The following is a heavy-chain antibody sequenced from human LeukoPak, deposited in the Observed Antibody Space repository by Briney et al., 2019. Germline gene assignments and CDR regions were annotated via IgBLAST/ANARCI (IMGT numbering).Heavy chain of an antibody. J-gene: IGHJ4*02. CDR2: IYHSGST. Sequence: SETLSLTCAVSGGSISSGGYSWSWIRQPPGKGLEWIGYIYHSGSTYYNPSLKSRVTISVDRSKNQFSLKLSSVTAADTAAYYCARGFGSSWSDYWGQGTLVTVSS. D-gene: IGHD6-13*01. CDR3: ARGFGSSWSDY. CDR1: GGSISSGGYS. V-gene: IGHV4-30-2*01.